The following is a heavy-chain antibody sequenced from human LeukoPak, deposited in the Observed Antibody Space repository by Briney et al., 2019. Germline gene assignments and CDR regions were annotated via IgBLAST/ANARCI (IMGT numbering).Heavy chain of an antibody. CDR1: GFFLGDYA. CDR3: AREQLKPGEATHYYHGMGV. CDR2: IRSKAYGGTA. V-gene: IGHV3-49*04. D-gene: IGHD1-26*01. Sequence: GGSLRLSCTASGFFLGDYAMSWVRQAPGKGLEWVRLIRSKAYGGTADYAASVRCRSTISRDASKRIAYLHMNSLKPEDTDVYYRAREQLKPGEATHYYHGMGVWGQGTTVTVSS. J-gene: IGHJ6*02.